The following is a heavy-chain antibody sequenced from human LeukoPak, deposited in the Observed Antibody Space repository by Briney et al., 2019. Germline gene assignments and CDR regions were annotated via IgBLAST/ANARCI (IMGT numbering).Heavy chain of an antibody. V-gene: IGHV3-23*01. Sequence: PGGSLRLSCAASGFTFSSYAMSWVRQAPGKGLEWVSAISGSGGSTYYADSVKGRFTISRDDSKNTLYLQMNSLRAEDTAVYYCAKDEDPYNVDTSFDYWGQGTLVTVSS. CDR3: AKDEDPYNVDTSFDY. D-gene: IGHD5-18*01. J-gene: IGHJ4*02. CDR1: GFTFSSYA. CDR2: ISGSGGST.